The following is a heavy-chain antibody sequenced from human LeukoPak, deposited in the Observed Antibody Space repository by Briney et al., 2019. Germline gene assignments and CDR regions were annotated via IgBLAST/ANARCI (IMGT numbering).Heavy chain of an antibody. V-gene: IGHV3-48*01. D-gene: IGHD2-15*01. J-gene: IGHJ4*02. CDR1: GFTFSSYS. CDR2: ISSSSSTI. CDR3: ARDSCSGGSCYLDY. Sequence: GGSLRLSCAASGFTFSSYSINWVRQAPGKGLEWVSYISSSSSTIYYADSVKGRFTLSRDNAKNSQYLRMNSLRAEDTAVYYCARDSCSGGSCYLDYWGQGTLVTVSS.